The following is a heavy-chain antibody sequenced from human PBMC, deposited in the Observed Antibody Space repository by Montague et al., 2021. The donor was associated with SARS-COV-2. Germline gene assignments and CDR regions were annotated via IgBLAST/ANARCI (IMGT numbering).Heavy chain of an antibody. CDR2: INHSGST. CDR3: ARGSRQCFVHPPHYYYFDY. V-gene: IGHV4-34*01. CDR1: GGSFSSYY. D-gene: IGHD6-19*01. J-gene: IGHJ4*02. Sequence: SETLSLTCAVYGGSFSSYYWSWIRQPPGKGLEWIGEINHSGSTNXNPSLKSRVTISVDTSKNQFSLKLSSVTAADTAVYYCARGSRQCFVHPPHYYYFDYWGQGTLVTVSS.